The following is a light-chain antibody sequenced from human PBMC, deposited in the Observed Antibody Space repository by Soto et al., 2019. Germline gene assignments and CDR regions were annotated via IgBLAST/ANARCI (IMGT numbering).Light chain of an antibody. V-gene: IGLV2-23*01. CDR2: EGS. Sequence: QSALTQPASVSGSPGQSITISCTGTSSDVGSYNLVSWYQQQPGKAPKLMIYEGSKRPSGVSNRFSGSKSCNTASLTISGLQAEDEADYYCCSYAGSSTWVFGGGTKLTVL. CDR1: SSDVGSYNL. CDR3: CSYAGSSTWV. J-gene: IGLJ3*02.